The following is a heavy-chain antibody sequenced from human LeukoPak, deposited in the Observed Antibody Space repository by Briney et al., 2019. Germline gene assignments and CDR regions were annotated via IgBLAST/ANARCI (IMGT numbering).Heavy chain of an antibody. D-gene: IGHD6-19*01. Sequence: SETLSLTCTVSGYSISSGYYWGWIRQPPGKGLEWIGSIYHSGSTNYNPSLKSRVTISVDTSKNQFSLKLSSVTAADTAVYYCARLSIAVAAFDYWGQGTLVTVSS. CDR2: IYHSGST. J-gene: IGHJ4*02. CDR1: GYSISSGYY. CDR3: ARLSIAVAAFDY. V-gene: IGHV4-38-2*02.